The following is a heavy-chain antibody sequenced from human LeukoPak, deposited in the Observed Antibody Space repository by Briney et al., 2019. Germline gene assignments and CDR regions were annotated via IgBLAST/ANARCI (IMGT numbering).Heavy chain of an antibody. D-gene: IGHD3-22*01. Sequence: GGSLRLSCASSGFIFSSYSLNWVRQAPGKGLEWVSSISSSSYIYYADSVKGRFTISRDNAKNSLYLQMNSLRAKDTSMYYCAREYYYDSRAPGAFDIWGQGTMVTVSS. V-gene: IGHV3-21*01. CDR3: AREYYYDSRAPGAFDI. J-gene: IGHJ3*02. CDR1: GFIFSSYS. CDR2: ISSSSYI.